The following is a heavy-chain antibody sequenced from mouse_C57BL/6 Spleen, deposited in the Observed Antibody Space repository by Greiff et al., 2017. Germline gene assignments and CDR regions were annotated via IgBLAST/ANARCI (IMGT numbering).Heavy chain of an antibody. D-gene: IGHD3-2*02. V-gene: IGHV1-81*01. CDR2: IYPRSGNT. J-gene: IGHJ4*01. CDR3: AREEGDSSGYGAMDY. Sequence: VNLVESGAELARPGASVKLSCKASGYTFPSYGISWVKQRTGQGLEWIGEIYPRSGNTYYNEKFKGKATLTADKSSSTAYMELRSLTSEDAAVYFCAREEGDSSGYGAMDYWGQGTSVTVSS. CDR1: GYTFPSYG.